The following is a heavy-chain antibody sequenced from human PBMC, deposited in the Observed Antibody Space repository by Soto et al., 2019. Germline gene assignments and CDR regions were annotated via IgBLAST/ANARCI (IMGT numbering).Heavy chain of an antibody. CDR2: IKQDGSRK. D-gene: IGHD3-16*01. J-gene: IGHJ4*02. CDR3: AREGVGGFDY. CDR1: GFTFSSYW. V-gene: IGHV3-7*01. Sequence: EVQLVESGGGLVQPGGSLRLSCAASGFTFSSYWMSWVRQSPGKGLEWVANIKQDGSRKDYVDSVKGRFTLSRDNTRKSLYLQMNCLRAEDTAVYYCAREGVGGFDYWGQGTLVTVSS.